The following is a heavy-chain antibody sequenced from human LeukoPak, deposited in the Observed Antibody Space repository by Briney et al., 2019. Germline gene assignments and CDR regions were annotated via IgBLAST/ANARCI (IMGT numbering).Heavy chain of an antibody. Sequence: GGSLRLSCAASGFTFSSYSMNWVRQAPGKGLEWVSCISSSSSTIYYADSVKGRFTISRDNAKNSLYLQMNSLRAEDTAVYYCASITMVRGVPHWGQGTLVTVSS. CDR2: ISSSSSTI. CDR1: GFTFSSYS. V-gene: IGHV3-48*01. D-gene: IGHD3-10*01. CDR3: ASITMVRGVPH. J-gene: IGHJ4*02.